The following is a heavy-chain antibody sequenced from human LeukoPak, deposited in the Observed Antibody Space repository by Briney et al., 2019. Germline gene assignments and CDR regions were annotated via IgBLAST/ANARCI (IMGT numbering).Heavy chain of an antibody. V-gene: IGHV4-59*01. Sequence: SETLSLTCTVSGGSIGSYYWSWIRQPPGKGLEWIGYIYYSGSTNYNPSLKSRVTISVDTSKNQFSLKLSSVTAADTAVYYCARGSLGYCTNGVCYYDYWGQGTLVTVSS. CDR3: ARGSLGYCTNGVCYYDY. CDR2: IYYSGST. CDR1: GGSIGSYY. J-gene: IGHJ4*02. D-gene: IGHD2-8*01.